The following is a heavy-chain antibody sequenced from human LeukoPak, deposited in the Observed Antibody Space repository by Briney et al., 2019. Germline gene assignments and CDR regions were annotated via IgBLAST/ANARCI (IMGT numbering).Heavy chain of an antibody. J-gene: IGHJ5*02. D-gene: IGHD3-16*01. CDR1: GFTVSSNY. CDR2: IYSGGST. V-gene: IGHV3-66*01. CDR3: ARDPGGGWFDP. Sequence: PGGSLRLSCAASGFTVSSNYMSWVRQAPGKGLEWVSVIYSGGSTYYADSVKGRCTISRDNYKNTLYLQMNSLRAEDTAVYYCARDPGGGWFDPWGQGTLVTVSS.